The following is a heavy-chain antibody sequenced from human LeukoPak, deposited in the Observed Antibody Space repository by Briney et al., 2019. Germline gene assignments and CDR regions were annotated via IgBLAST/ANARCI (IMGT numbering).Heavy chain of an antibody. J-gene: IGHJ4*02. D-gene: IGHD3-10*01. CDR1: GYTFTGYY. V-gene: IGHV1-2*02. CDR2: INPNSGDT. CDR3: ARVRPRIDGSGTSYLRLYYFDY. Sequence: ASVKVSCKASGYTFTGYYMYWVRQAPGQGLEWKGWINPNSGDTNYAQRFQGRVTMTRDTSISTAYMDLSRMTSDDTAVYYCARVRPRIDGSGTSYLRLYYFDYWGQGTLVTVSS.